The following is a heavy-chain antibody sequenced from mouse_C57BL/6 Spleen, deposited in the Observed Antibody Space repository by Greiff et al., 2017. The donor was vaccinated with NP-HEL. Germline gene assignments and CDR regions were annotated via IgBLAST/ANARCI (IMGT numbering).Heavy chain of an antibody. CDR1: GFSLTSYG. CDR2: IWSDGST. D-gene: IGHD2-2*01. V-gene: IGHV2-6-1*01. Sequence: QVQLKESGPGLVAPSQSLSITCTVSGFSLTSYGVHWVRQPPGKGLEWLVVIWSDGSTTYNSALKSRLSISKDNSKSQVFLKMNSLQTDDTAMYYCARHFDGYDYAMDDWGQGTSVTVSS. CDR3: ARHFDGYDYAMDD. J-gene: IGHJ4*01.